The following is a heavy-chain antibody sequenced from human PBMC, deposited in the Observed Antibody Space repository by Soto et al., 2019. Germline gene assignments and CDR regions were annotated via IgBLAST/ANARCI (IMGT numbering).Heavy chain of an antibody. CDR2: ISAYNGNT. J-gene: IGHJ4*02. V-gene: IGHV1-18*01. D-gene: IGHD3-16*02. CDR3: ARDQGYIWGSYRDFDY. CDR1: GYTFTSYG. Sequence: ASVKVSCKASGYTFTSYGISWVRQAPGQGLEWMGWISAYNGNTNYAQKLQGRVTMTTDTSTSTAYMELRSLRSDDTAVYYCARDQGYIWGSYRDFDYWGQGTLVTVSS.